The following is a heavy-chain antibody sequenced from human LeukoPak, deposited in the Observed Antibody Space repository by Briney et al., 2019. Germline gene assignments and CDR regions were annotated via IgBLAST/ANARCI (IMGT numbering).Heavy chain of an antibody. V-gene: IGHV4-39*07. J-gene: IGHJ5*02. CDR1: GGSISSSSYY. Sequence: SETLSLTCTVSGGSISSSSYYWGWIRQPPGKGLEWIGSIYYSGSTYYNPSLKSRVTISVDTSKNQFSLKLSSVTAADTAVYYCARDRRNRRWFDPWGQGTLVTVSS. D-gene: IGHD1/OR15-1a*01. CDR2: IYYSGST. CDR3: ARDRRNRRWFDP.